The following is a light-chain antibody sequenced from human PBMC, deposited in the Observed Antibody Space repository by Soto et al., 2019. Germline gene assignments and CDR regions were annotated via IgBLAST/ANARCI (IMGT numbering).Light chain of an antibody. CDR3: QQYNNYPWT. CDR1: QSISSW. V-gene: IGKV1-5*03. J-gene: IGKJ1*01. CDR2: KAS. Sequence: NQMSQSTSTLSAPLGDSVTITCRASQSISSWLAWYQQKPGRAPKLLIHKASSLESGVPSRFSGSGSGTEFSLTISSLQPDDFVTYYCQQYNNYPWTFGQGTKVDI.